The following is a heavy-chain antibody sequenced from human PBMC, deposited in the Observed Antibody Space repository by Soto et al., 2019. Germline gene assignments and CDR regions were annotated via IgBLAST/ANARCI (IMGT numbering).Heavy chain of an antibody. Sequence: GASVKVSCKASGGTFSSYAISWVRQAPGQGLEWMGGIIPIFGTANYAQKFQGRVTITADESTSTAYMELSSLRSEDTAVYYCARSYYYDSSGYLRGWFDPWGQGTLVTRLL. CDR3: ARSYYYDSSGYLRGWFDP. CDR2: IIPIFGTA. J-gene: IGHJ5*02. D-gene: IGHD3-22*01. V-gene: IGHV1-69*13. CDR1: GGTFSSYA.